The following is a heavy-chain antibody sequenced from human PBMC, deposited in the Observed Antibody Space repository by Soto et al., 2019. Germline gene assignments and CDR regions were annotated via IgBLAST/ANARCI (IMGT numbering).Heavy chain of an antibody. CDR2: ISFDGSSK. Sequence: QVQLVESGGGVVQPGRSLRLSCAVSGFSFNSFAMHWVRQAPGKGLEWVAVISFDGSSKYYADSVKGRFNISSDNYRNTLALQMNSLRGDDTAVYYCARGDSGGPLGYCDYWGQGTLVTVSS. J-gene: IGHJ4*02. D-gene: IGHD2-15*01. V-gene: IGHV3-30-3*01. CDR3: ARGDSGGPLGYCDY. CDR1: GFSFNSFA.